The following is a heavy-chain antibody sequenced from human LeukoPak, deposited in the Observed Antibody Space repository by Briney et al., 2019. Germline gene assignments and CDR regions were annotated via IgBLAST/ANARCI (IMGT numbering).Heavy chain of an antibody. D-gene: IGHD3-10*01. CDR3: ARDGEGRGYYFDY. J-gene: IGHJ4*02. CDR2: INHSGST. CDR1: GGSFSGYY. Sequence: PSETLSLTCAVYGGSFSGYYWSWIRQPPGKGLEWIGEINHSGSTNYNPSLKSRVTISVDTSKNQFSLKLSSVTAADTAVYYCARDGEGRGYYFDYWGQGTLVTVSS. V-gene: IGHV4-34*01.